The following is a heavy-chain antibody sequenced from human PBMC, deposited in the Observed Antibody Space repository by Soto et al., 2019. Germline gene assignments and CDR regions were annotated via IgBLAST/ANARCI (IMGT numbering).Heavy chain of an antibody. CDR3: ARHLVAVAVIDPDAFDI. J-gene: IGHJ3*02. CDR2: IYYSGST. CDR1: GGSISSSSYY. Sequence: QLQLQESGPGLVKPSETLSLTCTVSGGSISSSSYYWGWIRQPPGKGLEWIGSIYYSGSTYYNPSLKSRVTISVDTSKNQFSLKLSSVTAADTAVYYCARHLVAVAVIDPDAFDIWGQGTMVTVSS. D-gene: IGHD6-19*01. V-gene: IGHV4-39*01.